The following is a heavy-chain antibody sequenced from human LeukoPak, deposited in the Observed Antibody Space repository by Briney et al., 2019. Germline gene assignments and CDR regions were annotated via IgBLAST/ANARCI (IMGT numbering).Heavy chain of an antibody. CDR2: ISGSGGST. D-gene: IGHD1-26*01. J-gene: IGHJ4*02. V-gene: IGHV3-23*01. CDR3: AKDKGAQRGGSYWRVDY. Sequence: ETLSLTCTVSGGSISSGGYYWSWVRQAPGKGLEWVSVISGSGGSTYYADSVKGRFTISRDNSKNTLYLQMNSLRAEDTAVYYCAKDKGAQRGGSYWRVDYWGQGTLVTVSS. CDR1: GGSISSGGYY.